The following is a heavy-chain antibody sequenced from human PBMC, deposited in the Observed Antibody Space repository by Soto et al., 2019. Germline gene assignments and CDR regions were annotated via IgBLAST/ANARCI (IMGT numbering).Heavy chain of an antibody. CDR2: IYYSGST. Sequence: SETLSLTCPVSGGSISSGDYYWSWIRQPPGKGLEWIGYIYYSGSTYYNPSLKSRVTISVDTSKNQFSLKLSSVTAADTAVYYCARDRSFGYCSSTSCTRWFDPWGQGTLVTVSS. D-gene: IGHD2-2*03. V-gene: IGHV4-30-4*01. J-gene: IGHJ5*02. CDR3: ARDRSFGYCSSTSCTRWFDP. CDR1: GGSISSGDYY.